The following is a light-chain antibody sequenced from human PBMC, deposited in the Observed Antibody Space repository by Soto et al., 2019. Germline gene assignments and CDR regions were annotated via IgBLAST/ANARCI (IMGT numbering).Light chain of an antibody. V-gene: IGLV1-51*01. CDR2: DDN. CDR1: SSNIGGNS. Sequence: QSVPTHPPSVSAAPGQKVTISCPGSSSNIGGNSVSWYQQLPGTAPKLLIYDDNKRPSGIPDRFSGSKSGTSATLGITGFQTGDEADYYCGSWDSSLSAYVFGTGTKVTVL. CDR3: GSWDSSLSAYV. J-gene: IGLJ1*01.